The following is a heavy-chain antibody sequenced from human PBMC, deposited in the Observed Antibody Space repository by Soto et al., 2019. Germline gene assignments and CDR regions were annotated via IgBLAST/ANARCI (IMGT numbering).Heavy chain of an antibody. CDR3: ARARVTPASTFEF. D-gene: IGHD2-2*01. CDR2: IYFSGST. J-gene: IGHJ4*02. V-gene: IGHV4-61*01. Sequence: PSETLSLTCNVSGASVSSGSHYWSWIRQPPGKGLEWIGHIYFSGSTKYNPSLKSRVTISVDMSKNQFSLRVISVTAADTAVYYCARARVTPASTFEFWGQGTLVTVSS. CDR1: GASVSSGSHY.